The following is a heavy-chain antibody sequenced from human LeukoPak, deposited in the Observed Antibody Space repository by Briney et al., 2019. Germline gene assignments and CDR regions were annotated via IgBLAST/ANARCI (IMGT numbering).Heavy chain of an antibody. J-gene: IGHJ4*02. D-gene: IGHD1-26*01. Sequence: PSETLSLTCAVYGGSFSGYYWSWIRQPPGKGLEWIGEINHSGSTNYNPSLKCRVTISVDTSKNQFSLKLSSVTAADTAVYYCARVDSGSYYGHDYWGRGTLVTVSS. V-gene: IGHV4-34*01. CDR3: ARVDSGSYYGHDY. CDR2: INHSGST. CDR1: GGSFSGYY.